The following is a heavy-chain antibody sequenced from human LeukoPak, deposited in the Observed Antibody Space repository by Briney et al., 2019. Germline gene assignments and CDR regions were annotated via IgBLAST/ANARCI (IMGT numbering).Heavy chain of an antibody. Sequence: GGSLRLSCAASGFTFSSYAMSWVRQAPGKGLEWVSIIYSDGTTYYADSVKGRFTISRDNSRNTLFLQINSLRVEDTAVYFCARGFSDCTSARCFVGPYGMDVWGQGTTVTVSS. J-gene: IGHJ6*02. CDR3: ARGFSDCTSARCFVGPYGMDV. CDR2: IYSDGTT. D-gene: IGHD2-2*01. V-gene: IGHV3-66*01. CDR1: GFTFSSYA.